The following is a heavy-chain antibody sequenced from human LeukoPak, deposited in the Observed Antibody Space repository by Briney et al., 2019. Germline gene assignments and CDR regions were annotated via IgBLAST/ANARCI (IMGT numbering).Heavy chain of an antibody. Sequence: GASVKVSCKASGYSFTTYAMNWVRQAPGQGLEWMGWINTDTGNPTYAPGFAGRFVFSLDTSVNTAYLQITGLKAEDTAIYYCVRDLRLSNSWYYLDYWGQGTLVTVSS. CDR2: INTDTGNP. CDR1: GYSFTTYA. D-gene: IGHD6-13*01. J-gene: IGHJ4*02. CDR3: VRDLRLSNSWYYLDY. V-gene: IGHV7-4-1*02.